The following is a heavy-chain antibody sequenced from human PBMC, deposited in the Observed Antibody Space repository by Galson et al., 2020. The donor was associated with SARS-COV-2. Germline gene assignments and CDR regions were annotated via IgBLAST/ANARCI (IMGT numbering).Heavy chain of an antibody. J-gene: IGHJ4*02. Sequence: SKTLSLTCALSGASISTSNWWTWVRQSPAKGLEWIGEISYTGTTNYNPSLKSRVTISVDKSKNQFSLRLRSVTAADTAVYYCARDGDSIPYYCHYWGQGTLVTVSS. V-gene: IGHV4-4*02. CDR2: ISYTGTT. CDR3: ARDGDSIPYYCHY. CDR1: GASISTSNW. D-gene: IGHD3-10*01.